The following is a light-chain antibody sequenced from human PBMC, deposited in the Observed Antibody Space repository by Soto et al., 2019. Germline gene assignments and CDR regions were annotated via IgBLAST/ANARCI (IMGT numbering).Light chain of an antibody. Sequence: QSVLTQPASVSGSPGQSITMSCTGTSSDVGGYNYVSWYQQHPGKVPKLMIYEVSNRPSGVSNRFSGSKSGNTASLTISGLQAEDEADYYCSSYTSSSTYVFGTGTKVTVL. CDR3: SSYTSSSTYV. CDR2: EVS. V-gene: IGLV2-14*01. CDR1: SSDVGGYNY. J-gene: IGLJ1*01.